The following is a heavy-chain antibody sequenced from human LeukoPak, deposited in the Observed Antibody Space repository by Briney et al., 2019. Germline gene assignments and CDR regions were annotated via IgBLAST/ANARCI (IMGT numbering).Heavy chain of an antibody. D-gene: IGHD2-15*01. CDR3: ARVRCSGGRCYSPSDY. J-gene: IGHJ4*02. CDR2: INPSGGST. CDR1: GGTFSSYT. V-gene: IGHV1-46*01. Sequence: ASVKVSCKASGGTFSSYTISWVRQAPGQGLEWMGIINPSGGSTSYVQKFQGRVTMTRDTSTSTVYMELSSLRSEDTAVYYCARVRCSGGRCYSPSDYWGQGTLVTVSS.